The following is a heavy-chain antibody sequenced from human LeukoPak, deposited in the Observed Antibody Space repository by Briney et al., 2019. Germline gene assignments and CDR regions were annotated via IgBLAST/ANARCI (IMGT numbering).Heavy chain of an antibody. Sequence: SETLSLTCTVSGGSISSYYWSWIRQPPGKGLEWIGYIYYSGSTNYNPSLKSRVTISVDTSKNQFSLKLSSVTAADTAAYYCARSATYYYDSSGWGAFDIWGQGTMVTVSS. CDR2: IYYSGST. J-gene: IGHJ3*02. CDR1: GGSISSYY. CDR3: ARSATYYYDSSGWGAFDI. V-gene: IGHV4-59*08. D-gene: IGHD3-22*01.